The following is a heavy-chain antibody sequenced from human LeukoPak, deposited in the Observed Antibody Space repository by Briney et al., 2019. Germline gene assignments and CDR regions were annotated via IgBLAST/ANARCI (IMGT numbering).Heavy chain of an antibody. V-gene: IGHV4-4*02. Sequence: SETLSLTCTVSGGSIINSTWWSWVRQPPGKGLEWIGEIYHSGSTNYNPSLKSRVTISVDKSKNQFSLKLSSVTAADTAVYYCARGMVRGLIASWGQGTLVTVSS. CDR2: IYHSGST. CDR3: ARGMVRGLIAS. D-gene: IGHD3-10*01. CDR1: GGSIINSTW. J-gene: IGHJ5*02.